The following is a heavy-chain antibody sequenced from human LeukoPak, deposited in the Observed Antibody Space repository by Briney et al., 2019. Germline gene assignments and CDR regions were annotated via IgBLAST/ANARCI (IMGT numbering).Heavy chain of an antibody. V-gene: IGHV3-21*05. CDR2: ISSSSSYI. CDR1: GFTFGSYE. D-gene: IGHD3-10*02. Sequence: GGALRLSCAASGFTFGSYEMNWVRQAPGKGLEWVSYISSSSSYIYYADSVKGRFTISRDNAKNSLYLQMNSLRAEDTAVYYCAELGITMIGGVWGKGTTVTISS. CDR3: AELGITMIGGV. J-gene: IGHJ6*04.